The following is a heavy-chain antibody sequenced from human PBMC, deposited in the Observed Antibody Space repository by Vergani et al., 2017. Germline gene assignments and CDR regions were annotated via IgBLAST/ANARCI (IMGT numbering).Heavy chain of an antibody. D-gene: IGHD1-26*01. J-gene: IGHJ4*02. CDR2: LTGGDGST. Sequence: EVQLLESGGSLKQPGGSVRLSCAASGFTFSTYAMHWVRQAPGKGLEWVSALTGGDGSTYYADSFKGRFIISRNNYRDTLYLQMNSLRPEDTSTYYCVKDAGSYGDFFDSWGQGTLVTVSS. CDR1: GFTFSTYA. V-gene: IGHV3-23*01. CDR3: VKDAGSYGDFFDS.